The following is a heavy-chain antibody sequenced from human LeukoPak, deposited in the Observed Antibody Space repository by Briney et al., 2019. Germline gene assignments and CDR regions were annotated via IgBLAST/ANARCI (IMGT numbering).Heavy chain of an antibody. J-gene: IGHJ4*02. Sequence: SSVKVSCKASGGTFSSYAISWVRQAPGQGLEWMGRIIPIFGTANYAQKFQGRVTITTDESTSTAYMELSSLRSEDTVVYYCARGGIVGATSFGYFDYWGQGTLVTVSS. V-gene: IGHV1-69*05. CDR2: IIPIFGTA. D-gene: IGHD1-26*01. CDR3: ARGGIVGATSFGYFDY. CDR1: GGTFSSYA.